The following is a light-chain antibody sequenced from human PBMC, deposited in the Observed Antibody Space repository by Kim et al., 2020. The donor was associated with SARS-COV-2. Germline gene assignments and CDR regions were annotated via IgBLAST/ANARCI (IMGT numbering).Light chain of an antibody. CDR1: SGSIASNY. J-gene: IGLJ2*01. CDR3: QSYDSSSVV. Sequence: NFMLTQPHSVSESPGKTVTISCTRSSGSIASNYVQWYQQRPGSAPTTVIYEDNQRPPGVPDRFSGSIDSSSNSASLTISGLKTEDEADYYCQSYDSSSVVFGGGTQLTVL. CDR2: EDN. V-gene: IGLV6-57*04.